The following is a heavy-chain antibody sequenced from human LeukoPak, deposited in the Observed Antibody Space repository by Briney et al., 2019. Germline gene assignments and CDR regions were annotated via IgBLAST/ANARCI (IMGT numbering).Heavy chain of an antibody. J-gene: IGHJ6*03. D-gene: IGHD3-3*01. Sequence: SVKVSCKASGGTFSSYAISWVRQAPGQGCEWMGGIIPIFGTANYAQKFQGRVTITTDESTSTAYMELSSLRSEDTAVYYCAREVLRFLEWSPTPYYYYMDVWGKGTTVTVSS. CDR1: GGTFSSYA. V-gene: IGHV1-69*05. CDR3: AREVLRFLEWSPTPYYYYMDV. CDR2: IIPIFGTA.